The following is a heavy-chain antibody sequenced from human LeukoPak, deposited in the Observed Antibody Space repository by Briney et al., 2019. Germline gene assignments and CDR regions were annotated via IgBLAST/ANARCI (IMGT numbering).Heavy chain of an antibody. CDR2: INPNGGAT. CDR1: GYTFSGSY. J-gene: IGHJ3*01. Sequence: ASVKVSCKASGYTFSGSYIHWVRQSPGQGLEWMGWINPNGGATNFAQRFHGRVTLTRDTSVSTAYMELSGLRFDDTAVYYCARGDSVHDAFDVWGQGTVVTVSS. CDR3: ARGDSVHDAFDV. D-gene: IGHD5-24*01. V-gene: IGHV1-2*02.